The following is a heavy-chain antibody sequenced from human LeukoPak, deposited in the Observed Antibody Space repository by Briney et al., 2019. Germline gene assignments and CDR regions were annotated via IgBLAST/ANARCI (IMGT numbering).Heavy chain of an antibody. CDR1: GFTFSSYA. J-gene: IGHJ4*02. CDR2: ISYDGSNK. V-gene: IGHV3-30-3*01. Sequence: GGSLRLSCAASGFTFSSYAMHWVRQAPGKGLEWVAVISYDGSNKYYADSVKGRFTISRDNAKHSLYLQMNSLRADDTAVYYCARCSGGSCYRSDDYWGQGTLVTVSS. CDR3: ARCSGGSCYRSDDY. D-gene: IGHD2-15*01.